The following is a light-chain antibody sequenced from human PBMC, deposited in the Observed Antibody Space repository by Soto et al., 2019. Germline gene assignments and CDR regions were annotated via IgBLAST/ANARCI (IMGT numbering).Light chain of an antibody. V-gene: IGKV3-11*01. CDR3: HQRSSWPPIT. CDR2: DAS. J-gene: IGKJ5*01. CDR1: QSVSSY. Sequence: DIVLTQSPATLSLSPGERATLSCRASQSVSSYLAWYQQKPGQAPRLLIYDASNRATGIPARFSGSGSGTDVTLPISSLEPEDFAVYYCHQRSSWPPITFGQGTRLEIK.